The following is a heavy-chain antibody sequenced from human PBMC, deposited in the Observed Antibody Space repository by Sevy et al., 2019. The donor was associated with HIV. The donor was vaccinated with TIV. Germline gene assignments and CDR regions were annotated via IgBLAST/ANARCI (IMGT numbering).Heavy chain of an antibody. CDR1: GGSISSYY. J-gene: IGHJ6*03. D-gene: IGHD3-9*01. Sequence: SETLSLTCTVSGGSISSYYWSWIRQPPGKGLEWIGYIYYSGSTNYNPSLKSRVTISVDTSKNQFSRKLSSVTAADTAVYYCARGKRYFDSPYYYMDVWGKGTTVTVSS. CDR2: IYYSGST. V-gene: IGHV4-59*01. CDR3: ARGKRYFDSPYYYMDV.